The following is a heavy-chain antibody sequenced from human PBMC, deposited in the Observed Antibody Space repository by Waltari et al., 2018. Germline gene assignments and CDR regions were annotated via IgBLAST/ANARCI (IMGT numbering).Heavy chain of an antibody. CDR3: ARGAYSSGWYDGAFDI. V-gene: IGHV3-21*01. CDR1: GFTFSSYS. Sequence: EVQLVESGGGLVKPGGSLRLSCAASGFTFSSYSMNWVRQAPGQGVGWVSCISSSSSYIYYDESVKGRFTISRDNAKNSLYLQMNSRRAEETAVYYCARGAYSSGWYDGAFDIWGQGTMVTVSS. J-gene: IGHJ3*02. CDR2: ISSSSSYI. D-gene: IGHD6-19*01.